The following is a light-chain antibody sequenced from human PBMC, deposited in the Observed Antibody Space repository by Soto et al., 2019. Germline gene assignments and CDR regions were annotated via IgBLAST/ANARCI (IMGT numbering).Light chain of an antibody. CDR3: QQSNGIPYT. CDR2: AAS. V-gene: IGKV1-39*01. CDR1: QSINGY. J-gene: IGKJ2*01. Sequence: DIQMTQSPSSLSASVGDRVTITCRASQSINGYLNWYQQKPGKAPKLLIYAASSLKNGVPSRFSGSVSGTDFTPTISSLQPDDFATYFCQQSNGIPYTFGQGTMLETK.